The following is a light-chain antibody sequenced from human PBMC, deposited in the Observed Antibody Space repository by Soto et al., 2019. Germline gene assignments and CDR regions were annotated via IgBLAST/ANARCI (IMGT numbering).Light chain of an antibody. CDR1: QSISSY. CDR2: AAS. Sequence: DIQMTQSPSSLSASVGDGVTITCRASQSISSYLNWYQQKPGKAPKLLIYAASSLQSGVPSRFSGNGSGTDFTLTISSLRPEDFATYYCQQSYSTPDTFGGGTKVEIK. J-gene: IGKJ4*01. V-gene: IGKV1-39*01. CDR3: QQSYSTPDT.